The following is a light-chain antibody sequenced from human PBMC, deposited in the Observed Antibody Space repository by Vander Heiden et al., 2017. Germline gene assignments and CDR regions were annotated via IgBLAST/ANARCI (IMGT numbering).Light chain of an antibody. Sequence: QSALTPPPSAPGPPGQSVTVSCTGTSSDVGGYKYVSWYQQHPGKAPKLMIYEVTKRPSGVPDRFSGSKSGNTASLTVSGLQAEDEADYYCISYAGSNNLVFGGGTKLTVL. J-gene: IGLJ2*01. CDR2: EVT. V-gene: IGLV2-8*01. CDR1: SSDVGGYKY. CDR3: ISYAGSNNLV.